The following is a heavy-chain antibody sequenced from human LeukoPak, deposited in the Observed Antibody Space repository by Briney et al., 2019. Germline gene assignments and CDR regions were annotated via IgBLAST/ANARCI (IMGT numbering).Heavy chain of an antibody. Sequence: PGGSLRLSCAASGFTFSSYAMHWVRQAPGKGLEWVAVISYDGSNKYYADSVKGRFTISRDNSKNTLYLQMNSLRAEDTAVYYCAKAVTVTTPKATYYYYMDVWGKGTTVTISS. J-gene: IGHJ6*03. CDR2: ISYDGSNK. CDR3: AKAVTVTTPKATYYYYMDV. CDR1: GFTFSSYA. V-gene: IGHV3-30*04. D-gene: IGHD4-17*01.